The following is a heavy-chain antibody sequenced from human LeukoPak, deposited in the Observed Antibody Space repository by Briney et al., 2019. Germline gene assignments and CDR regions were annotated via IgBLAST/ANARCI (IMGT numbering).Heavy chain of an antibody. V-gene: IGHV1-24*01. CDR2: FDPEDGET. J-gene: IGHJ5*02. CDR1: GYTLTELS. Sequence: GASVKVSCKVSGYTLTELSMHWVRKAPRKGLEWMGGFDPEDGETIYAQKFQGRVNMTEDTSTDTAYMELSSLRSEDTAVYYCATINMVRGGXXXDPWGQGXXXTXSS. D-gene: IGHD3-10*01. CDR3: ATINMVRGGXXXDP.